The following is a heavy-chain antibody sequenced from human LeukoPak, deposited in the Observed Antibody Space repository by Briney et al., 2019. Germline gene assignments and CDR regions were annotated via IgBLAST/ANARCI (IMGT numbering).Heavy chain of an antibody. Sequence: PGRSLRLSCAASGFTFSSYAMHWVRQAPGKGLEWVGMISYDGSDEYYADSVKGRFTISRDDSENTLYLQINSLRVEDTAVYYCASPVLRFLEWYLDYWGQGTLVTVSS. CDR3: ASPVLRFLEWYLDY. V-gene: IGHV3-30*04. CDR1: GFTFSSYA. CDR2: ISYDGSDE. D-gene: IGHD3-3*01. J-gene: IGHJ4*02.